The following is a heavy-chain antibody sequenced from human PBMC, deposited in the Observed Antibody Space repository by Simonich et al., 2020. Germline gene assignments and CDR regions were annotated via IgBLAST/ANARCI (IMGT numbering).Heavy chain of an antibody. CDR3: ARRGYYNFWSGYEYFQH. D-gene: IGHD3-3*01. J-gene: IGHJ1*01. V-gene: IGHV4-38-2*01. CDR2: IYHSGTP. Sequence: QVQLQESGPGLVKPSETLSLTCAVSGYSISSGYYWGWIRQPPGKGLEWIGSIYHSGTPYSNPSLTSRVTISVDTSKNHFSLKLSSVTAADTAVYYCARRGYYNFWSGYEYFQHWGQGTLVTVSS. CDR1: GYSISSGYY.